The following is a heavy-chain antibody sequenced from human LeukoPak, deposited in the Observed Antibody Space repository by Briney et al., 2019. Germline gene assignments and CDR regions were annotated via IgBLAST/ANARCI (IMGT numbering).Heavy chain of an antibody. Sequence: ASVKVSCKTSGYTFTNYYIHWVRQAPGQGLEWMGRINPNSGGTNYAQKFQGRVTMTRDTSISTAYMELSRLRSDDTAVYYCARSYSSSWYVDYSNFPKDYWGQGTLVTVSS. J-gene: IGHJ4*02. CDR3: ARSYSSSWYVDYSNFPKDY. D-gene: IGHD6-13*01. CDR1: GYTFTNYY. CDR2: INPNSGGT. V-gene: IGHV1-2*06.